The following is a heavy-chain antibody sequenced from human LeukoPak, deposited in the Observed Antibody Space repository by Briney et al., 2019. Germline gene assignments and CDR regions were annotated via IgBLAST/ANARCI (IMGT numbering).Heavy chain of an antibody. CDR1: GGSISTYY. Sequence: SETLSLTCSVAGGSISTYYWNWIRQIPGKGLEWIGHISNGNTDSNPSLKSRVTITVDTSKNHFSLRLTSVTAAVTAVYYCARDKAHSYGRYFDPWGQGALVIVSS. CDR3: ARDKAHSYGRYFDP. V-gene: IGHV4-59*01. CDR2: ISNGNT. D-gene: IGHD5-18*01. J-gene: IGHJ5*02.